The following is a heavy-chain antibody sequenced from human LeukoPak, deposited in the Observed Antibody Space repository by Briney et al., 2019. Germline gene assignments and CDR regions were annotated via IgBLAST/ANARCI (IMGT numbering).Heavy chain of an antibody. CDR2: ISYDGSNK. CDR3: AVQSPYSSSWYGAFDI. D-gene: IGHD6-13*01. V-gene: IGHV3-30-3*01. Sequence: PAGGSPRLSCAASGFTFSSYAMHWVRQAPGKGLEWVAVISYDGSNKYYADSVKGRFTISRDNSKNTLYLQMNSLRAEDTAVYYCAVQSPYSSSWYGAFDIWGQGTMVTVSS. J-gene: IGHJ3*02. CDR1: GFTFSSYA.